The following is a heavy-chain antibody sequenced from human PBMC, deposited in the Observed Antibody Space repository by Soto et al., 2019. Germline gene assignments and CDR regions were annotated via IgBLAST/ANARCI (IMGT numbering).Heavy chain of an antibody. V-gene: IGHV4-59*03. CDR1: GDSIRSSY. CDR3: AKILAGSTDETMFSVFGD. Sequence: SETLSLTCTVSGDSIRSSYWTWIRQAPGRGLEWIGDIYHTGTTNYNPSLKSRVSISVDTSKNQFSLRLRSVTAADTAIYFCAKILAGSTDETMFSVFGDWGQGTLVTVSS. D-gene: IGHD1-26*01. J-gene: IGHJ4*02. CDR2: IYHTGTT.